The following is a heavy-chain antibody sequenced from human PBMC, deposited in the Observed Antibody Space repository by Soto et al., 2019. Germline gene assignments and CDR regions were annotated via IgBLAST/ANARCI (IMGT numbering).Heavy chain of an antibody. D-gene: IGHD2-15*01. J-gene: IGHJ4*02. CDR3: ARGATGLDCSGGSCVFGF. V-gene: IGHV3-23*01. Sequence: PGGSLRLSCAGSGFTFSSHSMTWLRQAPGKGLEWVSSISGSGGSTYYADSVKGRFTISRDNSKNTLYLQTNNLRVEDTAVYFCARGATGLDCSGGSCVFGFWGQGTLVTVSS. CDR2: ISGSGGST. CDR1: GFTFSSHS.